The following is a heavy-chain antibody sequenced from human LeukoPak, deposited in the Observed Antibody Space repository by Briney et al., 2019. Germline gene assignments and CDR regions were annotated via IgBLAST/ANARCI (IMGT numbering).Heavy chain of an antibody. CDR1: GFTVSSNY. V-gene: IGHV3-53*01. D-gene: IGHD5-12*01. CDR3: ARGGTNSGYDHFYYYYGMDV. Sequence: GGSLRHSCAASGFTVSSNYMSRVRQAPGKGLEWVSVIYSGGSTYYADSVKGRFTIPRDNSKNTLYLQMNSLRAEDTAVYYCARGGTNSGYDHFYYYYGMDVWGQGTTVTVSS. CDR2: IYSGGST. J-gene: IGHJ6*02.